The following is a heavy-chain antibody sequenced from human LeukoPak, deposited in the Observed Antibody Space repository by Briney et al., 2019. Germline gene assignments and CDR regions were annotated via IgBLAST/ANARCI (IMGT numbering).Heavy chain of an antibody. Sequence: GASVKVSCKASGYTFINYYMHWVRQAPGQGLEWMGIINPSGGSTTYAQKFQGRVTMTSDMSTSTVYMELSSLRPEDSAVYYCARVYYSSPRAWFDYWGQGTLVTVSS. D-gene: IGHD6-13*01. V-gene: IGHV1-46*01. J-gene: IGHJ5*01. CDR1: GYTFINYY. CDR3: ARVYYSSPRAWFDY. CDR2: INPSGGST.